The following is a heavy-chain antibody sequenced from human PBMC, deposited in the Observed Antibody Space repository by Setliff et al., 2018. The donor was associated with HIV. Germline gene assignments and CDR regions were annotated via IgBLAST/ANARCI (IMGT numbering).Heavy chain of an antibody. Sequence: GGSLRLSCVASGFRFRGHAMNWVRQAPGKGLEWVSVISGSGGSTFYRESVKGRFTVSRDNSNNTVYLQMNSLRAEDTAMYYCAKTQTVITVYGPFDSWGQGTPVTVSS. CDR2: ISGSGGST. CDR1: GFRFRGHA. D-gene: IGHD4-4*01. V-gene: IGHV3-23*01. CDR3: AKTQTVITVYGPFDS. J-gene: IGHJ4*02.